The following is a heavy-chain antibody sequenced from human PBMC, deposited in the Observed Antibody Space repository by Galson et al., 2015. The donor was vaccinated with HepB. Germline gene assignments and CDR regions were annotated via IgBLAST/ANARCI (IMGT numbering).Heavy chain of an antibody. V-gene: IGHV3-33*08. D-gene: IGHD3-10*01. CDR1: GFTFSSYS. CDR2: IWYDGNNK. CDR3: ARSDYYGSGTTEY. Sequence: SLRLSCAASGFTFSSYSMHWVRQAPGKGLEWVAVIWYDGNNKYYADSVKGRFTISRDNSKNTLYPRMNSLRVEDTAVYYCARSDYYGSGTTEYWGQGILVTVSS. J-gene: IGHJ4*02.